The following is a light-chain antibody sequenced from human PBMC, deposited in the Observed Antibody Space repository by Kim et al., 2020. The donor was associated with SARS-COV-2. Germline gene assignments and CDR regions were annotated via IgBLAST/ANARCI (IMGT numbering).Light chain of an antibody. CDR1: QSVSNW. Sequence: DNQMTQSPSTLSASVGDRVTITCRASQSVSNWLAWYQQKPGKAPKLLIYKVSTLENGVPSRFSGGGSGTEFTLTITSLQADDFATYYCQQYNNYWTFGQGTKVDIK. CDR2: KVS. CDR3: QQYNNYWT. V-gene: IGKV1-5*03. J-gene: IGKJ1*01.